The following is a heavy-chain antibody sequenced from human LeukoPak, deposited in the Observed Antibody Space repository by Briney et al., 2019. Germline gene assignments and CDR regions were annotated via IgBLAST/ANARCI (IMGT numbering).Heavy chain of an antibody. J-gene: IGHJ6*03. Sequence: PSETLSLTCAVYGGSFSGYYWSWLRQPPGKGLEWIGEINHSGSTNYNPSLKSRVTISVDTSKNQFSLKLSSVTAADTAVYYCARESKGYSSGWYSPTKYYYYYMDVWGKGTTVTVSS. V-gene: IGHV4-34*01. D-gene: IGHD6-19*01. CDR3: ARESKGYSSGWYSPTKYYYYYMDV. CDR1: GGSFSGYY. CDR2: INHSGST.